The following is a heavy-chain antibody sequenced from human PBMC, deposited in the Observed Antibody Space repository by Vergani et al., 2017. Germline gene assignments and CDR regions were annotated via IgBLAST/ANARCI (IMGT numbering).Heavy chain of an antibody. D-gene: IGHD3-9*01. CDR2: IYSTGST. CDR3: ARVMYRDEASTGYRLEGMDI. V-gene: IGHV4-59*13. Sequence: QVQLEESCPGLVKPSETLSLTCTVSGGSFNTYYWSWIRQSPGKGLEWIGYIYSTGSTNYNPSLNSRVTMSVDTSKIQFSLKLRSVTAADTAVYFCARVMYRDEASTGYRLEGMDIWGQGTTVTISS. CDR1: GGSFNTYY. J-gene: IGHJ6*02.